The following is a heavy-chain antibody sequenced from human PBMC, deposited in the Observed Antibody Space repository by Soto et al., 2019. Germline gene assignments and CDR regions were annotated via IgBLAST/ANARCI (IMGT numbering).Heavy chain of an antibody. CDR1: GDSVSSNDAA. J-gene: IGHJ3*02. V-gene: IGHV6-1*01. CDR2: TFYRSKWFN. CDR3: ARAGQYWNGYNRFWVNAFDI. D-gene: IGHD3-3*01. Sequence: QVQLQQSGPGLVKPSQTLSVTCSISGDSVSSNDAAWNWIRQSPSRGLEWLGRTFYRSKWFNEYAESVKGQITINPDTSNNQFSLHLNSVSPEDTAVYYCARAGQYWNGYNRFWVNAFDIWGHGTTVTVSS.